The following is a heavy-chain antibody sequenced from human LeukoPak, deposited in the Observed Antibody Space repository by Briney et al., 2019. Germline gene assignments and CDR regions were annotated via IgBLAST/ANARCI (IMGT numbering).Heavy chain of an antibody. CDR3: AREIVTTTTFDS. J-gene: IGHJ4*02. V-gene: IGHV3-21*01. CDR1: GSTFSNYS. CDR2: ISSSSSYI. D-gene: IGHD5-12*01. Sequence: PGRSLRLSWAASGSTFSNYSTNSVRQPPRNGLELVSSISSSSSYISYADSVKGRFTISRDNAKKSLFLQMNSLRAEDTAVYYCAREIVTTTTFDSWGQGTLVTVSS.